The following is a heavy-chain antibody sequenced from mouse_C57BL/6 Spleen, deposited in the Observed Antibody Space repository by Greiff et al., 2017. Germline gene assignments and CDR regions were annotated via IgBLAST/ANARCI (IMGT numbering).Heavy chain of an antibody. CDR2: ISSGSSTI. CDR3: AREDSYYYGSSYDYAMDY. V-gene: IGHV5-17*01. Sequence: DVKLVESGGGLVKPGGSLKLSCAASGFTFSDYGMHWVRQAPEKGLEWVAYISSGSSTIYYADTVKGRFTISRDKAKNTLFMQMTSLRSEDTAMYYCAREDSYYYGSSYDYAMDYWGQGTSVTVSS. D-gene: IGHD1-1*01. J-gene: IGHJ4*01. CDR1: GFTFSDYG.